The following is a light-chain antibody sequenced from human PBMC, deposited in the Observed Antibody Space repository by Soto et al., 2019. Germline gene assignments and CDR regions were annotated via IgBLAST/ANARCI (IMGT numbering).Light chain of an antibody. CDR2: GNS. J-gene: IGLJ1*01. CDR3: QSYDSSLSGYV. CDR1: SSNIGAGYD. V-gene: IGLV1-40*01. Sequence: SVLTQPPSVSGAPGQRVTISCTGSSSNIGAGYDVHWYQQLPGTAPKLLIYGNSNRPSGVPDRFSGSKSGTSASLAITGLQAEDDADYCCQSYDSSLSGYVFGTGTKVTVL.